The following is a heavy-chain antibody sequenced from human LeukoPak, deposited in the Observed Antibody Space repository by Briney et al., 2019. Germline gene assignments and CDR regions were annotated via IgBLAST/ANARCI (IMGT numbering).Heavy chain of an antibody. CDR3: ARVDSYDILTGYSYYFDY. Sequence: SETLSLTCTVSGGSISSSSYYWGWIRQPPGKGLEWIGSIYYSGSTYYNPSLKSRVTISVDTSKNQFSLKLSSVTAADTAVYYCARVDSYDILTGYSYYFDYWGQGTLVTVSS. V-gene: IGHV4-39*07. CDR2: IYYSGST. CDR1: GGSISSSSYY. D-gene: IGHD3-9*01. J-gene: IGHJ4*02.